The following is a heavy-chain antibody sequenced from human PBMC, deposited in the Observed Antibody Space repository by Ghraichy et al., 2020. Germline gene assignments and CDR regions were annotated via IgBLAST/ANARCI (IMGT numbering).Heavy chain of an antibody. V-gene: IGHV3-30*02. Sequence: LNISCAASGFSFSDYGMHWVRQAPGKGLEWVSFIRYDGREQYYVDSAKGRFTVSRDNSNNMLYLQMGSLRGEDTAVYYCAKDQAGGWGQGTLVTVSS. CDR2: IRYDGREQ. CDR3: AKDQAGG. CDR1: GFSFSDYG. J-gene: IGHJ4*02.